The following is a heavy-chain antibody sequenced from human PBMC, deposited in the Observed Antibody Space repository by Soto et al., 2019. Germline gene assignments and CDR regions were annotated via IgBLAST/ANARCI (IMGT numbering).Heavy chain of an antibody. CDR2: VIPTLATA. CDR3: ARDYGEIDAFDI. D-gene: IGHD4-17*01. CDR1: GGPFNNHA. J-gene: IGHJ3*02. Sequence: QVQLVQSGAEVKKPGSSVEVSCKTSGGPFNNHAINWVRQAPGQGLEWVGLVIPTLATADYAQKFQGRVTMTADQVTNTAYMELSSLRSDDTGVYYCARDYGEIDAFDIWGQGTLVTVSS. V-gene: IGHV1-69*01.